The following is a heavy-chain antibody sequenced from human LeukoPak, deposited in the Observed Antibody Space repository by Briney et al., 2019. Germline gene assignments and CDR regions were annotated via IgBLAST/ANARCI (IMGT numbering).Heavy chain of an antibody. V-gene: IGHV4-59*12. D-gene: IGHD1-26*01. J-gene: IGHJ4*02. Sequence: SETLSLTCTVSGGSSISYYWNWIRQPPGKGLEWIGYIYYSGSTKYNPSLKSRVTISVVTSKNQFSLKLSSVTAADTAVYYCARWGERGAFDYWGQGTLVTVSS. CDR2: IYYSGST. CDR3: ARWGERGAFDY. CDR1: GGSSISYY.